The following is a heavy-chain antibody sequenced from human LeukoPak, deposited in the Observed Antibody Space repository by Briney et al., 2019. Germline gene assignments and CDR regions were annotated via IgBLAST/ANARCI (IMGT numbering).Heavy chain of an antibody. Sequence: SETLSLTCTVSGGSISSYYWSWIRQPPGKGLEWIGYIYYSGSTNYNPSLKSRFTISVDTSKNQFTLKLSSVTAADTAVYYCARDIGIAARPSWFDPWGQGTLVTVSS. CDR3: ARDIGIAARPSWFDP. CDR1: GGSISSYY. CDR2: IYYSGST. V-gene: IGHV4-59*01. D-gene: IGHD6-6*01. J-gene: IGHJ5*02.